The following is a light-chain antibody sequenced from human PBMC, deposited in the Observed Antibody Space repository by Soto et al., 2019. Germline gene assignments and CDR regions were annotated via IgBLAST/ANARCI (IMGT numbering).Light chain of an antibody. Sequence: EIVMTQSPATLFVSPGERATLSCRASQTVSDDLAWYQQKPGQAPRLLIYGASTRATDIPARFSGGGSGTEFTLTISSLQSEDSAIYYRQQYHDWPPITFGPGTKVNI. CDR1: QTVSDD. CDR3: QQYHDWPPIT. V-gene: IGKV3-15*01. J-gene: IGKJ3*01. CDR2: GAS.